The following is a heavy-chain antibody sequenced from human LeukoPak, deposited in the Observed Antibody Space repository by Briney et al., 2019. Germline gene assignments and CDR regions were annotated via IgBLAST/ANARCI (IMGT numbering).Heavy chain of an antibody. Sequence: PSETQSLTCAVYGDSLSRYYWTWIRQSPGKGLEWLGEINPSGSPDYNPSLKSRATISVDTSKNQFSLRLASVTAADTAVYYCASVRHDPLEYYYYIDVWGKETTVTVSS. CDR3: ASVRHDPLEYYYYIDV. CDR1: GDSLSRYY. D-gene: IGHD2/OR15-2a*01. J-gene: IGHJ6*03. V-gene: IGHV4-34*01. CDR2: INPSGSP.